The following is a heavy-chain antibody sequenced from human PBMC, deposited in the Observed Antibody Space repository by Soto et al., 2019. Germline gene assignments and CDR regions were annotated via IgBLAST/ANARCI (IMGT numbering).Heavy chain of an antibody. CDR2: IYYSGST. D-gene: IGHD6-19*01. CDR3: ARRNIAVAGGIDY. V-gene: IGHV4-59*08. J-gene: IGHJ4*02. CDR1: GGSISSYY. Sequence: PSETLSLTCTVSGGSISSYYWSWIRQPPGKGLEWIGYIYYSGSTNYNPSLKSRVTISVDTSKNQFSLKLSSVTAADTAVYYCARRNIAVAGGIDYWGQGTLVTVSS.